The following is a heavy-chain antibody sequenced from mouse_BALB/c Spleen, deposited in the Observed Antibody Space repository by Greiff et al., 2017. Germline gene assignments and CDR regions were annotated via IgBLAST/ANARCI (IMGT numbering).Heavy chain of an antibody. J-gene: IGHJ2*01. CDR3: ARGAVWSYYFDY. Sequence: QVQLKQSGAELMKPGASVKISCKATGYTFSSYWIEWVKQRPGHGLEWIGEILPGSGSTNYNEKFKGKATFTADTSSNTAYMQLSSLTSEDSAVYYCARGAVWSYYFDYWGQGTTLTVSS. CDR1: GYTFSSYW. V-gene: IGHV1-9*01. D-gene: IGHD2-10*02. CDR2: ILPGSGST.